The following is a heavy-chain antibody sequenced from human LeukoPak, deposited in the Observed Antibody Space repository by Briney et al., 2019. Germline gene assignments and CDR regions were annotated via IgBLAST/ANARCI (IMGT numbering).Heavy chain of an antibody. V-gene: IGHV1-24*01. D-gene: IGHD1-26*01. CDR3: ATSGSYFIVGWFDP. Sequence: ASVKVSCKVSGYTLTELSMHWVRQAPGKGLEWMGGFDPEDGETIYAQKFQGRVTMTEDTSTDKAYMELSSLRSEDTAVYYCATSGSYFIVGWFDPWGQGTLVTVSS. CDR1: GYTLTELS. CDR2: FDPEDGET. J-gene: IGHJ5*02.